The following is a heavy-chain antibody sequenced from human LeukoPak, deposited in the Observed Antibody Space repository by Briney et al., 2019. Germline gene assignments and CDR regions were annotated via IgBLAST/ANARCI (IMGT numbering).Heavy chain of an antibody. CDR1: DGSFSGYY. Sequence: SETLSLTCALYDGSFSGYYWSWIRQPPGKGLEWIGEINHSGSTNYNPSLKSRVTISVDTSKNQFSLKLSSVTAADTAVYYCARGQIQLWPFDYWGQGTLVTVSS. D-gene: IGHD5-18*01. CDR3: ARGQIQLWPFDY. V-gene: IGHV4-34*01. CDR2: INHSGST. J-gene: IGHJ4*02.